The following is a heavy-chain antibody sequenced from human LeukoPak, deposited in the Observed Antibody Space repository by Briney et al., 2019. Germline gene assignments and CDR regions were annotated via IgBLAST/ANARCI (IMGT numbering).Heavy chain of an antibody. CDR1: GFTFSSYA. J-gene: IGHJ4*02. V-gene: IGHV3-23*01. CDR3: ARDRDRTVTTTTAPDY. CDR2: IGGSGGST. D-gene: IGHD4-17*01. Sequence: GGSLRLSCAASGFTFSSYAMSWVRQAPGKGLEWVSAIGGSGGSTYYADSVKGRFTISRDNSKNTLYLQMNSLRAEDTALYYCARDRDRTVTTTTAPDYWGQGTLVTVSS.